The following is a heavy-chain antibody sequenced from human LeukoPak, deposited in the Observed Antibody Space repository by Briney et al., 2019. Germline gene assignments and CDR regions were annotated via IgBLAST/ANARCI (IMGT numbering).Heavy chain of an antibody. D-gene: IGHD3-22*01. V-gene: IGHV3-33*01. CDR2: IYCDGSNK. CDR3: ARDTFYSSGVYGLDV. Sequence: GGSLRLSCAASGFIFSSYGMHWVRQAPGKGLEWVAVIYCDGSNKYYADSVRGRFTISRDNSKDTLFLQMSSLRAEDTAVYYCARDTFYSSGVYGLDVWGQGTTVTVSS. J-gene: IGHJ6*02. CDR1: GFIFSSYG.